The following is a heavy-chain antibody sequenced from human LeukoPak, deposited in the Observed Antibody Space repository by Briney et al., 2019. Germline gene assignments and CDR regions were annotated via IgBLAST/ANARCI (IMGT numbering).Heavy chain of an antibody. J-gene: IGHJ4*02. Sequence: GGSLRLSCAASGFTFSNFAMNWVRQAPGKGLEWVSTISGSGGSTYYADCVKGRFTISRDNSKNTLYLQMNSLRAEDTAVYYCAKMVHTEQWLVPFDYWGQGTLVTVSS. CDR1: GFTFSNFA. D-gene: IGHD6-19*01. CDR2: ISGSGGST. V-gene: IGHV3-23*01. CDR3: AKMVHTEQWLVPFDY.